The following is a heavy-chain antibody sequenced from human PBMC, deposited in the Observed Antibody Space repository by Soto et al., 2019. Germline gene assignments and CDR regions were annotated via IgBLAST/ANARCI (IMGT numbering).Heavy chain of an antibody. D-gene: IGHD1-26*01. CDR3: AKPSIVEATLNYFDH. Sequence: QVQLVESGGGVVQPGRSLRLSCAASGFTFSHYGIHWVRQAPGQGLEWVAVISFDGSNKYYADSVKGRFTISRDNSKNTMYLQMNSLRAEDTAVYYCAKPSIVEATLNYFDHWGQGTLVTVSS. V-gene: IGHV3-30*18. J-gene: IGHJ4*02. CDR2: ISFDGSNK. CDR1: GFTFSHYG.